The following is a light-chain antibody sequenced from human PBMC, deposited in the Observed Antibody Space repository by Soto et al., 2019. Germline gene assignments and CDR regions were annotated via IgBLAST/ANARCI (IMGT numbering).Light chain of an antibody. CDR1: SSDVGGYNS. Sequence: ALTQPASVSGSPGQSITISCTGTSSDVGGYNSVSWYQKNPGKAPKLIIYEVSNRPSGVSNRFSGSKSGNTASLTISGLQAEDEADYYCSSYTGNSPHVFGTGTKVTVL. J-gene: IGLJ1*01. V-gene: IGLV2-14*01. CDR2: EVS. CDR3: SSYTGNSPHV.